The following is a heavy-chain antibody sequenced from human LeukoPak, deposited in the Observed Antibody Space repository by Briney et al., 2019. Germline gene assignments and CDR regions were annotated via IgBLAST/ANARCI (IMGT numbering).Heavy chain of an antibody. CDR3: ARAAWGGSSSWYPLDY. J-gene: IGHJ4*02. D-gene: IGHD6-13*01. CDR1: GGSISSGGYY. Sequence: KPSETLSLTCTVSGGSISSGGYYWRWIRQHPGKGLEWIGYIYYSGSTYYNPSLKSRVTISVDTSKNQFSLKLSSVTAADTAVYYCARAAWGGSSSWYPLDYWGQGTLVTVSS. CDR2: IYYSGST. V-gene: IGHV4-31*03.